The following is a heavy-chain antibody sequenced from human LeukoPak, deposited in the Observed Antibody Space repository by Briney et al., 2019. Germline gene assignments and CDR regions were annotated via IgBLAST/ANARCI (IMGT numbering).Heavy chain of an antibody. CDR3: AFPEGMGYFDY. D-gene: IGHD6-13*01. V-gene: IGHV3-30*02. CDR2: IRYDGSNT. Sequence: GGSLRLSCAASRFTFTTHWMSWVRQAPGKGLEWVAFIRYDGSNTDYADSVKGRFTISRDNSKNTPYLQMNSLRAEDTAMYYCAFPEGMGYFDYWGQGTLVTVSS. CDR1: RFTFTTHW. J-gene: IGHJ4*02.